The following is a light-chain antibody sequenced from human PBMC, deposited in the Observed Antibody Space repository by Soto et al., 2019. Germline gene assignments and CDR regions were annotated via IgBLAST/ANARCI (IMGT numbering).Light chain of an antibody. J-gene: IGLJ3*02. CDR1: SSNIGSNY. CDR2: RND. V-gene: IGLV1-47*01. CDR3: AAWDDSLSGPV. Sequence: QSVLTQPPSASGTPGQRVTISCSGSSSNIGSNYVYWYRQLPGTAPNVVIYRNDERPSGVPDRFSGSKSGSSASLAISGLRSEDEADYYCAAWDDSLSGPVFGRGTKLTVL.